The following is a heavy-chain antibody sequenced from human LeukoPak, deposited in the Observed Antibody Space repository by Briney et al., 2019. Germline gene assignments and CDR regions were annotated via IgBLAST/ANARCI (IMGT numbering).Heavy chain of an antibody. D-gene: IGHD2-15*01. Sequence: PGGSLRLSCAASGFTFSNAWMSWVRQAPGKGLEWVGRIKSKTDGGTTDYAAPVKGRFTISRDDSKNTLYLQMNSLKTEDTAVYYCTTDGVAYCSGGSCYSRGGYYGMDVWGQGTTVTVSS. J-gene: IGHJ6*02. CDR2: IKSKTDGGTT. V-gene: IGHV3-15*01. CDR3: TTDGVAYCSGGSCYSRGGYYGMDV. CDR1: GFTFSNAW.